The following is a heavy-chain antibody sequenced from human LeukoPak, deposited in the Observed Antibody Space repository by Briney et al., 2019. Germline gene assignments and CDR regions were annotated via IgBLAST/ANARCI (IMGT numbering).Heavy chain of an antibody. CDR2: ISSSSNYI. V-gene: IGHV3-21*01. J-gene: IGHJ3*02. D-gene: IGHD5-18*01. Sequence: GGSLRLSCAASEFTFSSYTMNWVRQAPGKGLEWVSSISSSSNYIYYTDSPKGRFTISRDNAKNSLYLQMNSLRAEDTAVYYCARGYRGFHIWGQGTMVTLSS. CDR3: ARGYRGFHI. CDR1: EFTFSSYT.